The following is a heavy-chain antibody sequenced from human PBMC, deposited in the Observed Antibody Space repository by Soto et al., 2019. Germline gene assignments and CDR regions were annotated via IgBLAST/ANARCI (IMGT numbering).Heavy chain of an antibody. Sequence: PGGSLRLSCAASGFTFSNAWMSWVRQAPGKGLEWVGRIKSKTDGGTTDYAAPVKGRFTISRDDSKNTLYLQMNSPKTEDTAVYYCTTGFSTRWWFDYWGQGTLVTVSS. J-gene: IGHJ4*02. CDR1: GFTFSNAW. CDR3: TTGFSTRWWFDY. V-gene: IGHV3-15*01. D-gene: IGHD2-15*01. CDR2: IKSKTDGGTT.